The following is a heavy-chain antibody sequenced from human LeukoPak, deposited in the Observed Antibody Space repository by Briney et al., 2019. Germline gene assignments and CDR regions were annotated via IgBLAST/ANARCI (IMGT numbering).Heavy chain of an antibody. D-gene: IGHD3-22*01. CDR2: INPNSGGT. V-gene: IGHV1-2*02. Sequence: ASVKVSCKASGYTFTGYYMHWVRQAPGQGLEWMGWINPNSGGTNYAQKFQGRVTMTRDTSISTAYMELSRLRSDDTAVYYCARGFTYYYDSSGYYFDYWGQGTLVTVSS. J-gene: IGHJ4*02. CDR1: GYTFTGYY. CDR3: ARGFTYYYDSSGYYFDY.